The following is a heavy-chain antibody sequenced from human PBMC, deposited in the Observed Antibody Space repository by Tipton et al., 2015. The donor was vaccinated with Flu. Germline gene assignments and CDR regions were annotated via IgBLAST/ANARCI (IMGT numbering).Heavy chain of an antibody. V-gene: IGHV3-43D*03. CDR1: GLTFDGYD. Sequence: SLRLSCAASGLTFDGYDMHWVRQAPGKGLEWVSVISWDGGSTFYADSVRGRFTVSRDNSENSLYLRMSSLRAEDTALYYCATEVAWQGGGYYGMDVWGQGTTVTVSS. J-gene: IGHJ6*02. CDR3: ATEVAWQGGGYYGMDV. CDR2: ISWDGGST. D-gene: IGHD1-26*01.